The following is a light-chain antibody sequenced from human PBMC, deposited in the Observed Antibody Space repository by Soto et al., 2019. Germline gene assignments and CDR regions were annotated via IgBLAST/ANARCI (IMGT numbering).Light chain of an antibody. Sequence: QSVLTQPPSVSAAPGQTATISCSGSDSNVGNNFVSWYQHVPGAAPRLLIYDNTLRPSGIPDRFSGSKSGASATLAITGLQTGDEADYYCATWDNSLSGVIFGGGTKLTVL. V-gene: IGLV1-51*01. CDR1: DSNVGNNF. J-gene: IGLJ2*01. CDR3: ATWDNSLSGVI. CDR2: DNT.